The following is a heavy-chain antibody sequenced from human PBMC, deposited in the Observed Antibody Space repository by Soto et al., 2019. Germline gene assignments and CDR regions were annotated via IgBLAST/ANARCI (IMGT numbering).Heavy chain of an antibody. CDR2: TYYRSKWYN. J-gene: IGHJ6*02. D-gene: IGHD6-6*01. CDR3: ARSSSSSFSNPYYYGMDV. Sequence: SQTLSLTCAISVDSVSSNSAAWNWIRQSPSRGLEWLGRTYYRSKWYNDYAVSVKSRITINPDTSKNQFSLQLKSVTPEDTAVYYCARSSSSSFSNPYYYGMDVWGQGTTVTVSS. CDR1: VDSVSSNSAA. V-gene: IGHV6-1*01.